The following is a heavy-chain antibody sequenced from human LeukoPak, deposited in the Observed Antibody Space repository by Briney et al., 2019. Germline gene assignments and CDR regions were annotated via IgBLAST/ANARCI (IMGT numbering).Heavy chain of an antibody. CDR3: ARLDCGGDCYVDY. V-gene: IGHV4-59*08. J-gene: IGHJ4*02. Sequence: KSSETLSLTCTVSGAPFTSNYWSWIRQPPGKGLEWIGYIYYSGTTTYNPSLERRVTMSVDMSKTQFSLRLNSVTATDTAVYYCARLDCGGDCYVDYWGQGTLVTVSS. D-gene: IGHD2-21*02. CDR1: GAPFTSNY. CDR2: IYYSGTT.